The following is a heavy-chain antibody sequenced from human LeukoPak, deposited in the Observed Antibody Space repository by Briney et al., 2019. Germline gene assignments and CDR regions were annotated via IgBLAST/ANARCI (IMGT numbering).Heavy chain of an antibody. CDR3: AREFFDREGGTTVLDY. CDR2: TSSGSSYI. D-gene: IGHD1-26*01. CDR1: GFTFSSTS. J-gene: IGHJ4*02. V-gene: IGHV3-21*01. Sequence: PGGSLRLSCAASGFTFSSTSMNWVRQAPGKGLEWGSSTSSGSSYIFYADSVKGRLTISRDNAKNSLYLQMNSLRAEDTAVYYCAREFFDREGGTTVLDYWGQGTLVTVSS.